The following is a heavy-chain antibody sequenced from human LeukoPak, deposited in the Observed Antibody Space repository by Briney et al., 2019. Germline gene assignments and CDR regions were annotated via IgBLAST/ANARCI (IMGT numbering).Heavy chain of an antibody. CDR3: ARDLHGDYGDHTYPDH. Sequence: GASVKVSCKASGYTFTGYYMHWVRQAPGQGLEWMGIINPSGGSTSYPQTFQGRVTMTRDTSTSTVYMELSSLRSEDTAVYYCARDLHGDYGDHTYPDHWGQGTLVTVSS. D-gene: IGHD4-17*01. V-gene: IGHV1-46*01. CDR2: INPSGGST. J-gene: IGHJ4*02. CDR1: GYTFTGYY.